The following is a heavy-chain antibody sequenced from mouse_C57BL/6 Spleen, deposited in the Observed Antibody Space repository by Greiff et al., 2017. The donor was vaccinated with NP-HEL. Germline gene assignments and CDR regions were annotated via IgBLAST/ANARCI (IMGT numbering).Heavy chain of an antibody. D-gene: IGHD2-4*01. J-gene: IGHJ3*01. CDR2: ISSGGSYT. CDR1: GFTFSSYG. CDR3: ARGYYDYDTLAY. V-gene: IGHV5-6*01. Sequence: EVKLMESGGDLVKPGGSLKLSCAASGFTFSSYGMSWVRQTPDKRLEWVATISSGGSYTYYPDSVKGRFTISRDNAKNTLYLQMSSLKSEDTAMYCCARGYYDYDTLAYWGQGTLVTVSA.